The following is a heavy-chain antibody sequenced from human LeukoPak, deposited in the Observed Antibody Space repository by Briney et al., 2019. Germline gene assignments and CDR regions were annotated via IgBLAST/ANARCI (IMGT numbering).Heavy chain of an antibody. J-gene: IGHJ4*02. D-gene: IGHD2-2*01. CDR3: ARIYRYCSTTSCYVPDY. Sequence: SGPTLVNPTQPLTLTCSFSGFSPTTSGRCVSWLRHPPGRALYWLTRLDWDDDKYYVTSLKTSLTISKCTSKNQVVLTMTNMDPVDTATYYCARIYRYCSTTSCYVPDYWGQGTLVPVSS. V-gene: IGHV2-70*11. CDR1: GFSPTTSGRC. CDR2: LDWDDDK.